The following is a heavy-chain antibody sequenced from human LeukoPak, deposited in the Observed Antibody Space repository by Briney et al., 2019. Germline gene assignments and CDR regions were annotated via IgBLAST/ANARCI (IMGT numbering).Heavy chain of an antibody. V-gene: IGHV1-18*01. D-gene: IGHD1-26*01. J-gene: IGHJ4*02. CDR1: DYTFSTYR. CDR2: VSAYNGDT. CDR3: ARTRISGTLDY. Sequence: GASVKVSCKXSDYTFSTYRITWVRQAPGQGLEWMGWVSAYNGDTNYAQKLQGRVTMTTDTSTNTAYMELRSLRSDDTAVYYCARTRISGTLDYWGQGTLVTVSS.